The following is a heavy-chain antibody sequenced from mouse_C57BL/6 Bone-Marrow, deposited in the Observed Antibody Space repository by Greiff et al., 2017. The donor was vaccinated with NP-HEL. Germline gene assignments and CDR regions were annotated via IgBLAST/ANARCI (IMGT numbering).Heavy chain of an antibody. D-gene: IGHD1-1*01. CDR3: ARRLFTTVYAMDY. J-gene: IGHJ4*01. Sequence: EVKLLESGGGLVKPGGSLKLSCAASGFTFSSYTMSWVRQTPEKRLEWVATISGGGGNTYYPDSVKGRFTISRDNAKNTLYLQMSSLRSEDTALYYYARRLFTTVYAMDYWGQGTSVTVSS. CDR1: GFTFSSYT. V-gene: IGHV5-9*01. CDR2: ISGGGGNT.